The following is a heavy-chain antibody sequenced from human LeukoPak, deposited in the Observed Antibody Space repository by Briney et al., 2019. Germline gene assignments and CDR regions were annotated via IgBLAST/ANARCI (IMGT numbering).Heavy chain of an antibody. CDR2: ISYDGSNK. CDR1: GFTFSSYA. J-gene: IGHJ6*03. V-gene: IGHV3-30-3*01. D-gene: IGHD3-10*01. Sequence: PGGSLRLSCAASGFTFSSYAMHWVRQAPGKGLEWVAVISYDGSNKYYADSVKGRFTISRDNSTLYLQMNSLRAEDTAVYYCAKDWAGLTGSGSPHYYMDVWGKGTTGTVSS. CDR3: AKDWAGLTGSGSPHYYMDV.